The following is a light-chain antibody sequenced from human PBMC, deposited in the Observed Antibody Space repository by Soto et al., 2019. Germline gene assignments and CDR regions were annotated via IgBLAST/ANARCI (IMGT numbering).Light chain of an antibody. J-gene: IGKJ4*01. CDR2: WAS. Sequence: DIVMTQSPDSLAVSLGERATINCKSSQSVLHSSNNKNYLAWYQQKPGQPPKLLIYWASTRESGVPDRFSGSGSGTDFTLTISSLLAEDVAVYYCQQYYSIPVTFGGGTKVDIK. CDR1: QSVLHSSNNKNY. V-gene: IGKV4-1*01. CDR3: QQYYSIPVT.